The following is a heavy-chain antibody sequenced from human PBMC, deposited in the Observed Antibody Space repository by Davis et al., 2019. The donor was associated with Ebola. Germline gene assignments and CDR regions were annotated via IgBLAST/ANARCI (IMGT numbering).Heavy chain of an antibody. CDR2: LSWNGDIT. V-gene: IGHV3-20*04. CDR1: GFMFDTYG. J-gene: IGHJ6*03. D-gene: IGHD4-11*01. Sequence: GESLKISCTASGFMFDTYGMTWVRRAPGKGLEWVSGLSWNGDITSYADSVKGRITISRDNAKNSLYLQMNSLRAEDTAVYYCARDYSDDLYYYYYMDVWGKGTTVTVSS. CDR3: ARDYSDDLYYYYYMDV.